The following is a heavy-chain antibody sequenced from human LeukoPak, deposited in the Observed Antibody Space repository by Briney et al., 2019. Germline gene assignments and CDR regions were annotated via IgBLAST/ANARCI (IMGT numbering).Heavy chain of an antibody. CDR2: ISGSSDTT. Sequence: PGGSLRLSCTASGFTFSNYAVSWVRQAPGKGLEWISGISGSSDTTYYADAVKGRFTISRDNSKNTLFLQMSSLRVEDTAVYYCMKSGTFFLYYFDSWGQGTQLTVSS. V-gene: IGHV3-23*01. CDR3: MKSGTFFLYYFDS. J-gene: IGHJ4*02. CDR1: GFTFSNYA. D-gene: IGHD1-26*01.